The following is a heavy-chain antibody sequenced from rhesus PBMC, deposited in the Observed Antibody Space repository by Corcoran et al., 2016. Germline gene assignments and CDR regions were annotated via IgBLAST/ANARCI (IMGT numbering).Heavy chain of an antibody. J-gene: IGHJ2*01. D-gene: IGHD1-44*01. CDR1: GYTFTDYY. CDR2: NNPYSGNP. V-gene: IGHV1S2*01. Sequence: QVQLVQSGAEVKKPGSSVKVSCKASGYTFTDYYIHWVRQAPRQGLEWMGCNNPYSGNPKYAQKFQCRVTVTRDTSTSTDYMELSSLRSEDTAVYYCTRSAGRDWYFDLWGPGTPITISS. CDR3: TRSAGRDWYFDL.